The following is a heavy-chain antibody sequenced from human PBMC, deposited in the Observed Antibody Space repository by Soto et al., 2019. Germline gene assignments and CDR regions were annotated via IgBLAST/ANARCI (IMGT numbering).Heavy chain of an antibody. CDR3: ARGQLELPLFDY. V-gene: IGHV3-30-3*01. D-gene: IGHD1-7*01. Sequence: GGSLRLSCAASGFTFSSYAMHWVRQAPGKGLEWVAVISYDGSNKYYADSVKGRFTISRDNSRNTLYLQMNSLRAEDTAVYYCARGQLELPLFDYWCQGTLVTVSS. CDR2: ISYDGSNK. J-gene: IGHJ4*02. CDR1: GFTFSSYA.